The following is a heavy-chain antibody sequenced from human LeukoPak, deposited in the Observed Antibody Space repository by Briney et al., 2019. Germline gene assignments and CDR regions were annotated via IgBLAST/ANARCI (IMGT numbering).Heavy chain of an antibody. CDR3: AKGCSNGGSCYILDY. J-gene: IGHJ4*02. D-gene: IGHD2-15*01. V-gene: IGHV3-30*18. CDR1: GFTFSNYG. CDR2: VSDDGGST. Sequence: PGRSLRLSCAASGFTFSNYGIHWARQAPGKGLEWVAVVSDDGGSTHYADSVKGRFTISRDNSKSTLYLQMNSLRVEDTALYYCAKGCSNGGSCYILDYWGQGTLVTVSS.